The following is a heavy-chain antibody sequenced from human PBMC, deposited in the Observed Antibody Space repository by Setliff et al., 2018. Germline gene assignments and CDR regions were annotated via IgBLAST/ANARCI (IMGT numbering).Heavy chain of an antibody. CDR1: GDFISSGSYY. D-gene: IGHD6-19*01. V-gene: IGHV4-61*09. CDR3: ARDPGHPSGVAGGFDT. J-gene: IGHJ3*02. CDR2: VSSRGNT. Sequence: SETLSLTCSLSGDFISSGSYYWSWIRQTAGNGLEWIGHVSSRGNTNYNPSLKSRVTISIDTSSKHFSLILTSVTAADTAVYYCARDPGHPSGVAGGFDTWGQGTTVTVSS.